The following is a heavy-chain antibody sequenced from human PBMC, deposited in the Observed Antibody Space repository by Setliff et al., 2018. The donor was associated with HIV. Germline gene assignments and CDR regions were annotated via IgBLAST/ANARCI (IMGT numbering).Heavy chain of an antibody. CDR3: ARGWGAGSYSRPSWFDP. Sequence: SETLSLTCTVSGGSISSYYWSWIRQPPGKGLEWIGYIYYNGNTNYNPSLKSRVTISVDTSKNQLSLKLSSVTAADTAVYYCARGWGAGSYSRPSWFDPWGQGTLVTVSS. J-gene: IGHJ5*02. V-gene: IGHV4-59*01. D-gene: IGHD3-10*01. CDR2: IYYNGNT. CDR1: GGSISSYY.